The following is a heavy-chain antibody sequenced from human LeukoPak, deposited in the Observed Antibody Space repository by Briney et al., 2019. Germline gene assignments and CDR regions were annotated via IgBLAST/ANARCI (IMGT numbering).Heavy chain of an antibody. D-gene: IGHD6-13*01. CDR2: INPNSGGT. J-gene: IGHJ5*02. CDR1: GYTFTGYY. Sequence: ASVKVSCKASGYTFTGYYMHWVRQAPGQGLEWMGWINPNSGGTNYAQNFQGRVTMTRDTSINTACMELSRLTSDDTAVYYCAKEGQIASTGRGGNWFDPWGQGTLVTVSS. V-gene: IGHV1-2*02. CDR3: AKEGQIASTGRGGNWFDP.